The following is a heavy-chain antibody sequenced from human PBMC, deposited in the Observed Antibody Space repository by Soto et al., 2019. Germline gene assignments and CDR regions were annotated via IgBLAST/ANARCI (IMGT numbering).Heavy chain of an antibody. Sequence: GGSLRLSCAASGFTFSSYAMSRVRQAPGKGLEWVSAISGSGGSTYYADSVKGRFTISRDNSKNTLYLQMNSLRAEDTAVYYCVKVLSGIAAAGIGFQHWGQGTLVTVSS. CDR2: ISGSGGST. V-gene: IGHV3-23*01. D-gene: IGHD6-13*01. J-gene: IGHJ1*01. CDR1: GFTFSSYA. CDR3: VKVLSGIAAAGIGFQH.